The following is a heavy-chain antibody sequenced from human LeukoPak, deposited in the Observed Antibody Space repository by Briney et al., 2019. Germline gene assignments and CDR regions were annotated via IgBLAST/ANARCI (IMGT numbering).Heavy chain of an antibody. D-gene: IGHD6-19*01. V-gene: IGHV4-39*01. CDR1: GGSISSSSYY. J-gene: IGHJ4*02. Sequence: PSETLSLTCTVSGGSISSSSYYWGWIRQPPGKGLEWIGSIYYSGSTYYNPSLKSRVTISVDTSKNQFSLKLSSVTAADTAVYYCARAPIGYKTESGWHFDYWGQGTLVTVSS. CDR2: IYYSGST. CDR3: ARAPIGYKTESGWHFDY.